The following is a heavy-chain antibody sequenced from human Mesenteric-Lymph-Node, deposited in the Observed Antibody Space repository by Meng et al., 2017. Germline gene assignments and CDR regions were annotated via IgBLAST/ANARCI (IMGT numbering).Heavy chain of an antibody. V-gene: IGHV3-30*07. CDR2: MSFDGSAT. CDR3: TRDFDWSSAS. D-gene: IGHD3-9*01. CDR1: GFTFSIYA. J-gene: IGHJ4*02. Sequence: QVQLGESGGGVVRPGGSLRLSCAASGFTFSIYAMHWVRQAPGQGLEWVSVMSFDGSATGYADSVKGRFTVSRDNAKNTLYLQMNSLSAEDTAVYYCTRDFDWSSASWGQGTLVTVSS.